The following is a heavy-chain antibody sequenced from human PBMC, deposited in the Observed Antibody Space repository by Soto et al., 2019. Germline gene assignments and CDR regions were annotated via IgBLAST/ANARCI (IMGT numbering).Heavy chain of an antibody. CDR1: GFTFSSYA. CDR2: ISSNGGST. V-gene: IGHV3-64*01. J-gene: IGHJ4*02. D-gene: IGHD4-17*01. Sequence: EVQLVESGGGLVQPGGSLRLSCAASGFTFSSYAMHWVRQAPGKGLEYVSAISSNGGSTYYANSVKGRFTISRDNSKNTLYLQMGSLRAEDMAVYYCARVSYGDLTADYWGQGTLVTVSS. CDR3: ARVSYGDLTADY.